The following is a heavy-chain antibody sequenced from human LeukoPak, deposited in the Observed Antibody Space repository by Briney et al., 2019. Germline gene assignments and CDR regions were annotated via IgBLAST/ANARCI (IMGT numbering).Heavy chain of an antibody. V-gene: IGHV1-8*01. CDR1: GYTFTSYD. J-gene: IGHJ6*02. D-gene: IGHD3-3*01. CDR3: ARRAYDFWSGSQIYGMDV. CDR2: MSPNSGNT. Sequence: ASVKVSCKASGYTFTSYDINWVRQATGQGLEWMGWMSPNSGNTGYAQKLQGRVTMTRNTSISTAYMELSSLRSEGTAVYYCARRAYDFWSGSQIYGMDVWGQGTTVTVSS.